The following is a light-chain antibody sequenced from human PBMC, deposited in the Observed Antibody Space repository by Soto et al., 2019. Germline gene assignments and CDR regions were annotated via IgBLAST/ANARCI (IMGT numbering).Light chain of an antibody. V-gene: IGKV1-5*01. CDR3: QQYNRYSLT. Sequence: DIQMTQSPSTLSASVGVRVTITCRASQSISSWLAWYQQKPGKAPKLLIYDASSLESGVPSRFSGSGSDTEFTLTINNLQPDDFATYHCQQYNRYSLTFGGGTKV. J-gene: IGKJ4*01. CDR1: QSISSW. CDR2: DAS.